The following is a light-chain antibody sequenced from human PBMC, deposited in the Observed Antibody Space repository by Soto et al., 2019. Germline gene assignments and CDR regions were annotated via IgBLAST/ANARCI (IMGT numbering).Light chain of an antibody. Sequence: EIVLTQSPDTLSLSPGERATLSCRASQSVSSDYLVWYQQKPVQAPRLLIYGASRRATGIPARFSGGGSGTDFILNISRQEPEDFVVYYCQHYDNTPPSVTFGPGTRWIS. CDR2: GAS. CDR1: QSVSSDY. V-gene: IGKV3-20*01. J-gene: IGKJ3*01. CDR3: QHYDNTPPSVT.